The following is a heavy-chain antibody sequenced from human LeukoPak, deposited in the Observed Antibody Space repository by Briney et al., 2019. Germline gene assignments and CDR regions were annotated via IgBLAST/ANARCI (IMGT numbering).Heavy chain of an antibody. Sequence: SVKVSCKASGGTFSSYAISWVRQAPGQGLEWMGGIIPIFGTANYAQKFQGRVTITADKSTSTAYMELSSMRSEDTAVYYCARDYNYGSGSYYEENWFDPWGQGTLVTVSS. V-gene: IGHV1-69*06. CDR1: GGTFSSYA. CDR2: IIPIFGTA. J-gene: IGHJ5*02. CDR3: ARDYNYGSGSYYEENWFDP. D-gene: IGHD3-10*01.